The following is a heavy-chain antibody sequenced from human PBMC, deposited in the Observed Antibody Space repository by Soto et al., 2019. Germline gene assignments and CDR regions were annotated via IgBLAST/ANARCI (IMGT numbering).Heavy chain of an antibody. D-gene: IGHD2-2*02. V-gene: IGHV1-8*01. CDR1: GYTFTSYD. CDR2: MNPNSGNT. Sequence: QVQLVQSGAEVKKPGASVRVSCKASGYTFTSYDINWVRQATGQGLEWMGWMNPNSGNTGYAQKYQGRVTLTRNSSISTAYMELSSLRSEETAVYYCAREGPIRGDDYWGQGTLVTVSS. CDR3: AREGPIRGDDY. J-gene: IGHJ4*02.